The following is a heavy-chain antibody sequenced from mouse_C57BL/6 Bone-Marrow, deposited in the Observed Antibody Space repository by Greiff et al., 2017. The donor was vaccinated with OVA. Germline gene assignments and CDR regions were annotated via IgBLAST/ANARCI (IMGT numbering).Heavy chain of an antibody. CDR2: IDPSDSET. J-gene: IGHJ3*01. CDR1: GYTFTSYW. D-gene: IGHD2-2*01. V-gene: IGHV1-52*01. Sequence: QVQLQQPGAELVRPGSSVKLSCKASGYTFTSYWMHWVKQRPIQGLEWIGNIDPSDSETHYNQKFKDKATLTVDKSSSTAYMQLSSLTSEDSAVYYCAREGLRRRFAYWGQGTLVTVSA. CDR3: AREGLRRRFAY.